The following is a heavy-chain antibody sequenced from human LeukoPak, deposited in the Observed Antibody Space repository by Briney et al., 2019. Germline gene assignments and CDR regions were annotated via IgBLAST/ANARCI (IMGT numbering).Heavy chain of an antibody. D-gene: IGHD3-22*01. CDR2: IKQDGSEK. J-gene: IGHJ5*02. V-gene: IGHV3-7*01. CDR1: GFTLSSYW. Sequence: PGGSLRLSCAASGFTLSSYWMSWVRQAPGKGLEWVANIKQDGSEKYYVDSVKGRFTISRDNAKNSLYLQMNSLRAEDTAVYYCARDADTSEFFSWLDLWGQGTLVTVSS. CDR3: ARDADTSEFFSWLDL.